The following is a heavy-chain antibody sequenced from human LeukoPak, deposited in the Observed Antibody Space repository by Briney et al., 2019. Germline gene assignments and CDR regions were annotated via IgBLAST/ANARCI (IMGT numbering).Heavy chain of an antibody. Sequence: KTGGSLRLSCAASGFTFSSFGMNWVRQAPGKGLEWVSSISSSSSYIYYADSVKGRFTISRDNAKNSLYLQMNSLRAEDTAVYYCARSTAAYYDSSVDFDYWGQGTLVTVSS. J-gene: IGHJ4*02. CDR3: ARSTAAYYDSSVDFDY. CDR1: GFTFSSFG. V-gene: IGHV3-21*01. D-gene: IGHD3-22*01. CDR2: ISSSSSYI.